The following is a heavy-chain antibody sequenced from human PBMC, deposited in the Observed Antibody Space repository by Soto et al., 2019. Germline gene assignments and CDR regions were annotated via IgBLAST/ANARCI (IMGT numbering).Heavy chain of an antibody. Sequence: SGPTLVNPTQTLTLTCSFSGFSLSTSGVAVGWIRQPPGKALEWLAFIYWDDDKRYSPSLKSRLTMTKDISLNQVVLTMTNMDPVDTATYYCAHKGGEYYYDSSGYSYFDYWGQGTLVTVSS. CDR2: IYWDDDK. D-gene: IGHD3-22*01. CDR1: GFSLSTSGVA. J-gene: IGHJ4*02. CDR3: AHKGGEYYYDSSGYSYFDY. V-gene: IGHV2-5*02.